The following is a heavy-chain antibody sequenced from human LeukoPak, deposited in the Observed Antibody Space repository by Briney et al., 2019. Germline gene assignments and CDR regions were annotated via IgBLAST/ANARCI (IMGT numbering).Heavy chain of an antibody. V-gene: IGHV1-2*02. D-gene: IGHD6-19*01. Sequence: GASVKVSCKASGYTFTGYHIHWVRQAPGQGLEWMGWINPNNGDTKYAQNFQGRVTLTRDTSISTAYMDLSGLRSDDTAVYFCARSSEQWLAQNWGQGALVTVSS. CDR3: ARSSEQWLAQN. CDR1: GYTFTGYH. J-gene: IGHJ4*02. CDR2: INPNNGDT.